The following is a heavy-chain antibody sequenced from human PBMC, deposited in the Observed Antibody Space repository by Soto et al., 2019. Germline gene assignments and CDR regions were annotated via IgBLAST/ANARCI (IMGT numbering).Heavy chain of an antibody. D-gene: IGHD1-7*01. J-gene: IGHJ5*02. CDR3: ARGGITGTTPNWFDP. CDR2: ISSSSTYI. CDR1: VFTFISYS. V-gene: IGHV3-21*01. Sequence: GWSLRLSCASSVFTFISYSMNWVRQAPGKGLEWVSSISSSSTYIYYADSVKGRFTISRDNAKNSLSLQMNSLRAEDTAVYYCARGGITGTTPNWFDPWGQGTLVTVSS.